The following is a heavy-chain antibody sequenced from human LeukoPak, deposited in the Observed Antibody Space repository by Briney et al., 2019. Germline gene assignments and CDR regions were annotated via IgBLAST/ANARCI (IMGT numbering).Heavy chain of an antibody. Sequence: GASVKVSCKASGYILSSYNMHWVRQAPGQGLEWLGIINPSGGSTSYAQKFQGRVTMTSDTSTSTVYMELSSLRSEDTAVYYCARADRLFVYWGQGTLVTVSS. CDR1: GYILSSYN. CDR2: INPSGGST. V-gene: IGHV1-46*01. CDR3: ARADRLFVY. J-gene: IGHJ4*02.